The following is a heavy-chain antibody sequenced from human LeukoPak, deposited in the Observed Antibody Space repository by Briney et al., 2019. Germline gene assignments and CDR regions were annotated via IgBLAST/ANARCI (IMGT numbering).Heavy chain of an antibody. CDR2: ISSSGSTI. CDR3: AREGIAVAGNTYMDV. V-gene: IGHV3-11*01. J-gene: IGHJ6*03. Sequence: GGSLRLSCVGSGFTFGDYGMSWVRQAPGKGLEWVSYISSSGSTIYYADSVKGRFTISRDNAKNSLYLQMNSLRAEDTAVYYCAREGIAVAGNTYMDVWGKGTTVTITS. CDR1: GFTFGDYG. D-gene: IGHD6-19*01.